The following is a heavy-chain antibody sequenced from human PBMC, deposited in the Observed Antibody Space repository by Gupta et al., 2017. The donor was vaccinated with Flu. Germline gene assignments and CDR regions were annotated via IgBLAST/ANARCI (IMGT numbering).Heavy chain of an antibody. CDR3: ARPGGTSGSQKLWFGELSGYNWFDP. Sequence: QVQLVQSGAEVKKPGASVKVSCKASGYTFTGYYMHWVRQAPGQGLEWMGWINPNSGGTNYAQKFQGRVTMTRDTSISTAYMELSRLRSDDTAVYYCARPGGTSGSQKLWFGELSGYNWFDPWGQGTLVTVSS. D-gene: IGHD3-10*01. CDR2: INPNSGGT. V-gene: IGHV1-2*02. J-gene: IGHJ5*02. CDR1: GYTFTGYY.